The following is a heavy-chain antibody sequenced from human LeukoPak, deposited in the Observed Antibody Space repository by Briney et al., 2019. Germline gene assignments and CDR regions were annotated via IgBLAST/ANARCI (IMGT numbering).Heavy chain of an antibody. CDR2: IYYSGST. D-gene: IGHD5-12*01. CDR3: ARVGRATSYYYYMDV. J-gene: IGHJ6*03. Sequence: QPSETLSLTCTVSGGSISSSSYYWGWIRQPPGKGLEWIGSIYYSGSTYYNPSLKSRVTISVDTSKNQFSLKLSSVTAADTAVYYCARVGRATSYYYYMDVWGKGTTVTVSS. V-gene: IGHV4-39*01. CDR1: GGSISSSSYY.